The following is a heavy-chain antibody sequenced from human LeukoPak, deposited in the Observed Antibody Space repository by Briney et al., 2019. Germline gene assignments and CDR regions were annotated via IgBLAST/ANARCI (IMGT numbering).Heavy chain of an antibody. D-gene: IGHD6-13*01. Sequence: GGSLRLSCAASGFTVSRNYMSWVRQAPGKGLERVSIIYNGVTTYYADSVKGRFTISGDDSRNTVYLQMNSLRAEDTALYYCARHQEEATAGKYYFDHWGQGTLVTVSS. V-gene: IGHV3-53*01. CDR3: ARHQEEATAGKYYFDH. CDR2: IYNGVTT. J-gene: IGHJ4*02. CDR1: GFTVSRNY.